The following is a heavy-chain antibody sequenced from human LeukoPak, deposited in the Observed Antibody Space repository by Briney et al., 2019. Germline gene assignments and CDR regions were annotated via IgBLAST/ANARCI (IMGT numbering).Heavy chain of an antibody. CDR2: IKQDGSEK. CDR1: GFTFSSYW. J-gene: IGHJ6*03. V-gene: IGHV3-7*01. CDR3: ARAAVVVPAAKAGWYYYYYMDV. Sequence: AGGSLRLSCAASGFTFSSYWTSWVRQAPGKGLEWVANIKQDGSEKYYVDSVKGRFTISRDNAKNSLYLQMNSLRAKDTAVYYCARAAVVVPAAKAGWYYYYYMDVWGKGTTVTVSS. D-gene: IGHD2-2*01.